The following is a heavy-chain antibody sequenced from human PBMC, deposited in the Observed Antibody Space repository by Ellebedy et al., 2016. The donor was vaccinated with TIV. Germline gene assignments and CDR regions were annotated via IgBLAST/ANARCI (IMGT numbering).Heavy chain of an antibody. V-gene: IGHV4-59*01. CDR1: GGSISSYY. J-gene: IGHJ4*02. CDR3: ARAPYDSSGYLDH. Sequence: SETLSLTXTVSGGSISSYYWSWIRQPPGKGLEWIGYIYYSGSTYYNPSLKSRVTISVDTSENQFSLKLSSVTAADTAVYYCARAPYDSSGYLDHWGQGTLVTVSS. D-gene: IGHD3-22*01. CDR2: IYYSGST.